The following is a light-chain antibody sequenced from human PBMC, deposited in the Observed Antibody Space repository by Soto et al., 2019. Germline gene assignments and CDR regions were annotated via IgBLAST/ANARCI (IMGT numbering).Light chain of an antibody. CDR3: QHYNSYSEA. CDR2: KAS. CDR1: QSISSW. V-gene: IGKV1-5*03. J-gene: IGKJ1*01. Sequence: DIQMTQSPSTLSASVGDRVTITCRASQSISSWLAWNQQKPGKAPKLLIYKASTLKSGVPSRFSGSGSGTEFTLTISNLQPDDFATYYCQHYNSYSEAFGQGTKV.